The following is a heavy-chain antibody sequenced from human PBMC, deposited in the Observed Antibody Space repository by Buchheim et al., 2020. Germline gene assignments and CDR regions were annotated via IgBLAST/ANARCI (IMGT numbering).Heavy chain of an antibody. Sequence: QVQLVQSGAEVKKPGASVKVSCKASGYTFTSYDINWVRQATGQGLEWMGWMNPNSGNTGYAQKFQGRVTMTRNTSISTAYMGLRSLRSEDTAVYYCARGPSVGSSWPSLHYYYYGMDVWGQGTT. CDR2: MNPNSGNT. CDR1: GYTFTSYD. V-gene: IGHV1-8*01. D-gene: IGHD6-13*01. J-gene: IGHJ6*02. CDR3: ARGPSVGSSWPSLHYYYYGMDV.